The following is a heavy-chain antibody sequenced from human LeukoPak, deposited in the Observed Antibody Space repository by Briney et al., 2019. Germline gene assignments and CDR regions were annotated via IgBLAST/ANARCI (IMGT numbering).Heavy chain of an antibody. CDR2: INPNTSST. D-gene: IGHD3-10*01. CDR3: SRGVIYYASGSFYA. CDR1: GYSFTDNY. J-gene: IGHJ5*02. V-gene: IGHV1-2*02. Sequence: ASVEVSCKASGYSFTDNYIFWIRQAPGQGLDWMCWINPNTSSTRYAHEYEGRVTMTKSTSINTIYMYLSSLTSNATAVSYYSRGVIYYASGSFYAWGQGTLVTVYS.